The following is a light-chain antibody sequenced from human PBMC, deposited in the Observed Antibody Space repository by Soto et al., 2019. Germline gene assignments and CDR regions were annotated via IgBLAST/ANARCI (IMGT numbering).Light chain of an antibody. Sequence: DIVMTQSPLSLPVTPGEPASISCRSSQSLLHSNGYNYLDWYLQKPGQSPQLLIYMGSNRASGVPDRFSGSASGTDFTLKISRVEAEDVGVYYCKQALQTPLTFGQGTKVEIK. J-gene: IGKJ1*01. CDR1: QSLLHSNGYNY. CDR3: KQALQTPLT. CDR2: MGS. V-gene: IGKV2-28*01.